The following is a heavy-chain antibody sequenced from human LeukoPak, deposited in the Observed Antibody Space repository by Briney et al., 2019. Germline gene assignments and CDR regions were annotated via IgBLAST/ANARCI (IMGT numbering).Heavy chain of an antibody. CDR1: GFTFSSYA. Sequence: PGGSLRLSCAASGFTFSSYAMSWVRQAPGKGLEWVSAIGGSGGSTYYADSVKGRFTISRDNSKNTLYLQMNSLRAEDTAVYYCGGSGSYYNNDYWGQGTLVTVSS. CDR3: GGSGSYYNNDY. V-gene: IGHV3-23*01. J-gene: IGHJ4*02. CDR2: IGGSGGST. D-gene: IGHD3-10*01.